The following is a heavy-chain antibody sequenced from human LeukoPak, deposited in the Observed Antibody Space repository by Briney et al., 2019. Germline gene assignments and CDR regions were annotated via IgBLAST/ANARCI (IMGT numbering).Heavy chain of an antibody. D-gene: IGHD5-12*01. CDR2: INTDGSTT. V-gene: IGHV3-74*01. CDR3: AKESGYDVDLEY. CDR1: GFTFSTYW. J-gene: IGHJ4*02. Sequence: GGSLRLSCAGSGFTFSTYWMHWVRQAPGGGLVWVSGINTDGSTTSYADSVKGRFTISRDNAKNTVYLQMSSLRAEDTAVYYCAKESGYDVDLEYWGQGALVTVSS.